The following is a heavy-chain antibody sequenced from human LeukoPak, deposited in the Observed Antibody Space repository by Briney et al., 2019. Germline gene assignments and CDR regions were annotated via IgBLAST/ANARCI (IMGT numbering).Heavy chain of an antibody. CDR3: ARAIQQTTILWWWYAFDI. V-gene: IGHV3-53*01. CDR2: MYSGGSR. D-gene: IGHD2-21*01. CDR1: GFTVSSNY. Sequence: GGSLRLSCAASGFTVSSNYMSWVRQAPGKGLEWVSVMYSGGSRYYADSVKGRFPISRDSSRNTVYLQMNSLRAEDTAVYFCARAIQQTTILWWWYAFDIWGQGTMVTVSS. J-gene: IGHJ3*02.